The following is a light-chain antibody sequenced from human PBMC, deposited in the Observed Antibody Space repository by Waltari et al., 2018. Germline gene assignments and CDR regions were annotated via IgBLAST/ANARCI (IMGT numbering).Light chain of an antibody. J-gene: IGKJ2*01. Sequence: EIVLTQSPATLSLSPGEPATPSCRASQSVGTYLAWYQPKPGQAPRLLSYDASNTATGIPDRFRGSGSGTDFTLTIDSLEPEDFALYYCQQRSSWTPHTFGQGARLEIK. CDR1: QSVGTY. CDR2: DAS. CDR3: QQRSSWTPHT. V-gene: IGKV3-11*01.